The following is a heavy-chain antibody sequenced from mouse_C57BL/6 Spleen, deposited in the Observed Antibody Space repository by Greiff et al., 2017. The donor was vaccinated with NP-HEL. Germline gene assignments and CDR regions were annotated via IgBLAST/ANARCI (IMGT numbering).Heavy chain of an antibody. Sequence: ESGPGLVKPSQSLSLTCSVTGYSITSGYYWNWIRQFPGNKLEWMGYISYDGSNNYNPSLKNRISITRDTSKNQFFLKLNSVTTEDTATYYCARGGTTAVFDYWGQGTTLTVSS. D-gene: IGHD1-2*01. J-gene: IGHJ2*01. CDR1: GYSITSGYY. CDR3: ARGGTTAVFDY. V-gene: IGHV3-6*01. CDR2: ISYDGSN.